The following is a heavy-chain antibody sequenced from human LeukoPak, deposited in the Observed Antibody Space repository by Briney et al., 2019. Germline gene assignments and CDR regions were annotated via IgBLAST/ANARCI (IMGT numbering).Heavy chain of an antibody. CDR2: ISTSGSTT. D-gene: IGHD3-10*02. CDR3: ARGALHVFDY. CDR1: GFTFSSYA. J-gene: IGHJ4*02. Sequence: GGSLRLSCSASGFTFSSYAMHWVRQAPGKGLEWISCISTSGSTTYYADSVKGRFTISRDNAKNSLSLQMNTLTAEDTAVYYCARGALHVFDYWGQGTPVTVSS. V-gene: IGHV3-48*03.